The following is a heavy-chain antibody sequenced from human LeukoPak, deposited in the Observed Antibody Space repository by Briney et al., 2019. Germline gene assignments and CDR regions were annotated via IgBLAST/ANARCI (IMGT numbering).Heavy chain of an antibody. CDR1: GYSISSGYY. Sequence: PSETLSLTCTVSGYSISSGYYWGWIRQPPGKGLEWIGSIYHSGSTYYNPSLKSRVTISVDTSKNQFSLKLSSVTAADTAVYYCARDRLGSGRNYFDYWGQGTLVTVSS. V-gene: IGHV4-38-2*02. CDR2: IYHSGST. D-gene: IGHD6-19*01. J-gene: IGHJ4*02. CDR3: ARDRLGSGRNYFDY.